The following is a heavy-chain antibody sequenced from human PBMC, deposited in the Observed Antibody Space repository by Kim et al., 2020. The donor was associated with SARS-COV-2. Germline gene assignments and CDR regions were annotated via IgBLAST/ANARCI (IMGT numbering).Heavy chain of an antibody. V-gene: IGHV1-69*01. Sequence: SYAQKFQGRVTITADESTSTAYVELSSLRSEDTAVYYCAREEGATATGDYWGQGTLVTVSS. J-gene: IGHJ4*02. CDR3: AREEGATATGDY. D-gene: IGHD6-25*01.